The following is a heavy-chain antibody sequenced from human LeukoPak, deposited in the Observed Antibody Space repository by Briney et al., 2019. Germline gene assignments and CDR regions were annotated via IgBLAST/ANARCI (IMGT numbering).Heavy chain of an antibody. V-gene: IGHV3-30-3*01. CDR1: GFTFSSYA. CDR2: ISYDGSNK. Sequence: GGSLRLSCAASGFTFSSYAMHWVPQAPGKGLEWVAVISYDGSNKYYADSVKGRFTISRDNSKNTLYLQMNSLRAEDTAVYYCARVRQIGYCSSTSCPHAFDIWGQGTMVTVSS. J-gene: IGHJ3*02. CDR3: ARVRQIGYCSSTSCPHAFDI. D-gene: IGHD2-2*01.